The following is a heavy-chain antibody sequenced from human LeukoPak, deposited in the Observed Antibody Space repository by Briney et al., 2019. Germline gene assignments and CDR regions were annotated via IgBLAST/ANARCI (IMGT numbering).Heavy chain of an antibody. CDR3: AREGYYYNSSGYYSPNWFDP. D-gene: IGHD3-22*01. V-gene: IGHV1-2*02. J-gene: IGHJ5*02. Sequence: ASVKVSCKASGYTFTGYYMHWVRQAPGQGLEWMGWINPNSGGTNYAQKFQGRVTMTRDTSISTAYMELSRLRSDDTAVYYCAREGYYYNSSGYYSPNWFDPWGQGTLVTVSS. CDR2: INPNSGGT. CDR1: GYTFTGYY.